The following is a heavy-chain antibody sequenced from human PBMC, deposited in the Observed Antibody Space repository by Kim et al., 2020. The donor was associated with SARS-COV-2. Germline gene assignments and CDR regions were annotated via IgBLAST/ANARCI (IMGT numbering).Heavy chain of an antibody. CDR3: ASRSIQLLDY. V-gene: IGHV4-39*01. J-gene: IGHJ4*02. CDR2: ST. Sequence: STYYNPSLNSRVTISVDTSKNQFSLKLSSVTAADTAVYYCASRSIQLLDYWGQGTLVTVSS. D-gene: IGHD5-18*01.